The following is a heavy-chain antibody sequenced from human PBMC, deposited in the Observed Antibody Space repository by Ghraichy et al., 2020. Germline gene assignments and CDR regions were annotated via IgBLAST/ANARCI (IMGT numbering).Heavy chain of an antibody. D-gene: IGHD3-9*01. V-gene: IGHV3-53*04. CDR1: GFTVSSNY. J-gene: IGHJ4*02. Sequence: LSLTCAASGFTVSSNYMSWVRQAPGKGLEWVSVIYSGGSTYYADSVKGRFTISRHNSKNTLYLQMNSLRAEDTAVYYCASRSYFPIFDYWGQGTLVTVSS. CDR3: ASRSYFPIFDY. CDR2: IYSGGST.